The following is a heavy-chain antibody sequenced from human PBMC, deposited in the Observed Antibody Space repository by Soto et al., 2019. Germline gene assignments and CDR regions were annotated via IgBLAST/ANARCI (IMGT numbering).Heavy chain of an antibody. Sequence: GGSLRLSCAASGFTFSTYAMTWVRQAPGKGLEWVSAISTSDYTFYADSVQGRFTISRDNSKNTLYLQMNSLRAEDTALYYCARDYLRLSDYWGQGTLVTVSS. CDR3: ARDYLRLSDY. D-gene: IGHD3-16*02. V-gene: IGHV3-23*01. J-gene: IGHJ4*02. CDR2: ISTSDYT. CDR1: GFTFSTYA.